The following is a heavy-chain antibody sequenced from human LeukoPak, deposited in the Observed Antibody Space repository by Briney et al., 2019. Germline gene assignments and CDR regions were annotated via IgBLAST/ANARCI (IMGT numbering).Heavy chain of an antibody. Sequence: SETLSLTCSVSGGSISSNSYYWGWIRQPPGKGLEWIGSIYYSGSTYYNPSLKSRVTISVDTSQNQFSLKLSSVTAADTAIYYCARDEPDSSSWYGDAFDIWGQGTMVTVSS. CDR1: GGSISSNSYY. J-gene: IGHJ3*02. V-gene: IGHV4-39*02. CDR2: IYYSGST. D-gene: IGHD6-13*01. CDR3: ARDEPDSSSWYGDAFDI.